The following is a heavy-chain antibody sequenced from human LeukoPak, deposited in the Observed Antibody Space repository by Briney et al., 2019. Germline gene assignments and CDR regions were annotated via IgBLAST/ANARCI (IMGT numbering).Heavy chain of an antibody. CDR2: ISGSGDST. V-gene: IGHV3-23*01. CDR1: GFTFRSYT. Sequence: GGSLRLSCAASGFTFRSYTMSWVRQAPGKGLEWVSAISGSGDSTYYADSVKGRFTISRDNSGNTLYLQMNSLRAEDTAVYYCAGGGDGYKHWGQGTLVTVSS. D-gene: IGHD5-24*01. CDR3: AGGGDGYKH. J-gene: IGHJ4*02.